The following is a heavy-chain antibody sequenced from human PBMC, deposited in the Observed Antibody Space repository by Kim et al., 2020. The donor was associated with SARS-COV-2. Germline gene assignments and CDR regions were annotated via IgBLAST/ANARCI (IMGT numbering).Heavy chain of an antibody. Sequence: GGSLRLSCAASGFTFSSYGMNWVRQAPGKGLEWLSSISTTSEYIHYADSVKGRFTISRDNAKDSLYLQMSSLGAEDTAVYYCARDSSSGGFSRYWGQGT. CDR1: GFTFSSYG. V-gene: IGHV3-21*01. CDR2: ISTTSEYI. CDR3: ARDSSSGGFSRY. D-gene: IGHD2-15*01. J-gene: IGHJ4*02.